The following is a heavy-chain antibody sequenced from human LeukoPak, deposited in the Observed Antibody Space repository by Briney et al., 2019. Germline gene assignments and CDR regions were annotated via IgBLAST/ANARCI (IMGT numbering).Heavy chain of an antibody. D-gene: IGHD3-9*01. V-gene: IGHV4-34*01. Sequence: SETLSLTCAVYGGSFSGYYWSWIRQPPGKGLEWIGEINHSGSTNYNPSLKSRVTISVDTSKNQFSLKLSSVTAADTAVYYCARGDGDSRYYYYYYYYMDVWGKGTTVTVSS. CDR3: ARGDGDSRYYYYYYYYMDV. CDR2: INHSGST. CDR1: GGSFSGYY. J-gene: IGHJ6*03.